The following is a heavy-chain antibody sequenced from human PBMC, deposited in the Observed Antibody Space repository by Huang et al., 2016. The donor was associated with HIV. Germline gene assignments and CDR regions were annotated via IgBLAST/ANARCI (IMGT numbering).Heavy chain of an antibody. V-gene: IGHV5-51*01. Sequence: VQLVQSGAEVKKPGESLKISCKGSGYSFSSYWNAWVRQMPGKGLEWMGIIFPDDSDTTYSPSFEGQVTISADKSIGTAYLQWSSLKASDTAMYYCARRFSSSSGYFDYWGQGSLVTVSS. CDR2: IFPDDSDT. CDR1: GYSFSSYW. CDR3: ARRFSSSSGYFDY. J-gene: IGHJ4*02. D-gene: IGHD6-6*01.